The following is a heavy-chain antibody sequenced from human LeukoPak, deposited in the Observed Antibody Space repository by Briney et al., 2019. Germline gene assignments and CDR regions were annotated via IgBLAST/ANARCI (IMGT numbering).Heavy chain of an antibody. Sequence: GGSLSLSCTASGFTFSSYTMTWVRQAAGKGLKWVSTITTGDGNTYYADSVKGRFTVSRDDSKNTLYLQMNSLRAEDTAVYYCAKDGGLWVSAHWGDSWGRGTLVTVSS. CDR3: AKDGGLWVSAHWGDS. CDR1: GFTFSSYT. CDR2: ITTGDGNT. D-gene: IGHD7-27*01. V-gene: IGHV3-23*01. J-gene: IGHJ4*02.